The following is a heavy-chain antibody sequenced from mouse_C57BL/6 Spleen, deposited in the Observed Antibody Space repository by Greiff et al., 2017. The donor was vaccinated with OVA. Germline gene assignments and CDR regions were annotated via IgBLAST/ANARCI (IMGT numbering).Heavy chain of an antibody. Sequence: QVQLQQPGAELVKPGASVKMSCKASGYTFTSYWITWVKQRPGQGLEWIGDIYPGSGSTNYNEKFKSKATLTVDTSSSTAYMQLSSLTSEDSAVYYCAREGGYDYGTVYYFDYWGQGTTLTVSS. CDR3: AREGGYDYGTVYYFDY. CDR2: IYPGSGST. D-gene: IGHD2-4*01. J-gene: IGHJ2*01. CDR1: GYTFTSYW. V-gene: IGHV1-55*01.